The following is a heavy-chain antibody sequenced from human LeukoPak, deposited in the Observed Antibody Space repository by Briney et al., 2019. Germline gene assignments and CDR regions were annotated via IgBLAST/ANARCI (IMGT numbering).Heavy chain of an antibody. CDR3: ARDRYYYDSSARYFDC. CDR1: GGSISSYY. Sequence: SETLSLTCTVSGGSISSYYWSWIRQPAGKGLEWIGRIHTSGSTNYSPSLKCRGTITVDTCKNQFSLKLSSVTVADTAVDYYARDRYYYDSSARYFDCWGQETLVTVSS. V-gene: IGHV4-4*07. D-gene: IGHD3-22*01. J-gene: IGHJ4*02. CDR2: IHTSGST.